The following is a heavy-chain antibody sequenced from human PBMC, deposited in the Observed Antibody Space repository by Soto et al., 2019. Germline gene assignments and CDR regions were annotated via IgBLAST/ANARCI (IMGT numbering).Heavy chain of an antibody. CDR3: ARDGVYSNCFDP. J-gene: IGHJ5*02. Sequence: QVQLQESGPGLVKPSETLSLTCSVSGGSINNYYWSWLRQPPGKGLEWIGYIYYSGSTNYNPSLSSRXXIXVXXSKKQFSLKLSPVTAADTAVYSCARDGVYSNCFDPWGPGTLVTVSS. V-gene: IGHV4-59*01. CDR1: GGSINNYY. D-gene: IGHD2-8*01. CDR2: IYYSGST.